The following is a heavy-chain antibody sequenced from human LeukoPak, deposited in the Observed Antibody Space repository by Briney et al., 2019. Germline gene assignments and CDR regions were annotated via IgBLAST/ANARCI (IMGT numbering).Heavy chain of an antibody. CDR1: GFTFSSYA. V-gene: IGHV3-23*01. J-gene: IGHJ4*02. CDR2: ISGSGGST. D-gene: IGHD3-9*01. CDR3: AKDSLRYFDWLFQT. Sequence: GGSLRLSCAASGFTFSSYAMSWVRQAPGKGLEWVSAISGSGGSTYYADSVKGRFTISRDDSKNTLYLQMNSLRAEDTAVYYCAKDSLRYFDWLFQTWGQGTLVTVSS.